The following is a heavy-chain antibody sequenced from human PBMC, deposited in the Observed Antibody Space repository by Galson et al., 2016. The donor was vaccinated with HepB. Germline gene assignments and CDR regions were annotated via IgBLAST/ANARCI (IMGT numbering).Heavy chain of an antibody. J-gene: IGHJ4*02. Sequence: SLRLSCAASGFTVSSITWVRQAPGKGLEWVSVIYRDGRTYHGDSVKGRFSISRDISKNTLYLQMNSLRADDTAVYYCARVGDYDGYYFDFWGQGALVTVSS. CDR1: GFTVSS. CDR3: ARVGDYDGYYFDF. CDR2: IYRDGRT. V-gene: IGHV3-53*01. D-gene: IGHD4-17*01.